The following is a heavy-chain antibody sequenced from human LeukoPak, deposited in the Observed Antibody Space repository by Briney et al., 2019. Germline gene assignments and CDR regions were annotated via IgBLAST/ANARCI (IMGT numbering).Heavy chain of an antibody. CDR2: IDNDGSDT. J-gene: IGHJ4*02. V-gene: IGHV3-74*01. CDR1: GFTFSGYW. Sequence: GGSLRLSCAASGFTFSGYWMQWVRQTPWEGLVWVSRIDNDGSDTNYADSVKGRFTISRDNAKNTLYLQMNSLRAEDTAVYYCARDYYGIDYWGQGTLVTVSS. D-gene: IGHD3-22*01. CDR3: ARDYYGIDY.